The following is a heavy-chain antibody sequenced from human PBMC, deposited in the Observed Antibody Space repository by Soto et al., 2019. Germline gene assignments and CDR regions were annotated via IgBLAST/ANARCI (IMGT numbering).Heavy chain of an antibody. CDR3: ARDLGIGAKCDWFSWFDP. J-gene: IGHJ5*02. D-gene: IGHD3-9*01. Sequence: PGGSLRLSCAASGFTFSSYSMNWVRQAPGKGLEWVSSISSSSSYIYYADSVKGRFTISRDNAKNSLYLQMNSLRAEDTAVYYCARDLGIGAKCDWFSWFDPWGQGTLVTVSS. CDR1: GFTFSSYS. CDR2: ISSSSSYI. V-gene: IGHV3-21*01.